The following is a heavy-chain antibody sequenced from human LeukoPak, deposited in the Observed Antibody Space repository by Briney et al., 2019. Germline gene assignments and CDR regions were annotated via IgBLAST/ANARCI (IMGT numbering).Heavy chain of an antibody. CDR3: ARGGLRYFDY. CDR1: GFTFSNYW. Sequence: GWSLRLSCAASGFTFSNYWMSWVRQAPGKGLEWVANIKTDGSEKYYVDSVRGRFTISRENAENSLYLQMNSLRAEDTAVYYCARGGLRYFDYWGQGTLVTVSS. V-gene: IGHV3-7*01. J-gene: IGHJ4*02. CDR2: IKTDGSEK.